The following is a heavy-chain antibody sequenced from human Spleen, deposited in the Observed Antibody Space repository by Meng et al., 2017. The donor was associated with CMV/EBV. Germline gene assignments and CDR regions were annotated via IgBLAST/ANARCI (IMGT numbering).Heavy chain of an antibody. D-gene: IGHD1-26*01. V-gene: IGHV4-59*01. J-gene: IGHJ5*02. CDR3: ARGGSFWELLAS. CDR2: IYYSGST. CDR1: GGSISSCD. Sequence: SETLSLTCTVSGGSISSCDWSWIRQSPGRGLDWIGYIYYSGSTNYNPSPKSRVTISVDTSKNQFSLKLSSVTAADTAVYYCARGGSFWELLASWGQGTLVTVSS.